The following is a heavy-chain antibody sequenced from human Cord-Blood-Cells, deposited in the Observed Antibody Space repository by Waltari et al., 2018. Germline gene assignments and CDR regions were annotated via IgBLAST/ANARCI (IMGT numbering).Heavy chain of an antibody. Sequence: QVQLVQSGAAVKKPGSSVTVSCKASGGTFSSYAISWVRPAPGQGLEWMGRIIPILGIANYAQKFQGRVTITADKSTSTAYMELSSLRSEDTAVYYCARAPNMTTVTIFDYWGQGTLVTVSS. V-gene: IGHV1-69*09. CDR3: ARAPNMTTVTIFDY. J-gene: IGHJ4*02. CDR2: IIPILGIA. CDR1: GGTFSSYA. D-gene: IGHD4-17*01.